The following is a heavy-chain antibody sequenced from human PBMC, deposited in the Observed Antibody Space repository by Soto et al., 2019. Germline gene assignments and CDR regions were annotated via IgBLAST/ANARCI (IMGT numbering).Heavy chain of an antibody. J-gene: IGHJ6*02. CDR2: ISYDGSNK. CDR1: GFTFSSYA. D-gene: IGHD6-6*01. V-gene: IGHV3-30-3*01. CDR3: AREYSSSATHHKFYYYYYYGMDV. Sequence: PGGSLRLSCAASGFTFSSYAMHWVRQAPGKGLEWVAVISYDGSNKYYADCVKGRFTIARDNSKNTLYLQMYSLRAEDTAVYYCAREYSSSATHHKFYYYYYYGMDVWGHGTTVTVSS.